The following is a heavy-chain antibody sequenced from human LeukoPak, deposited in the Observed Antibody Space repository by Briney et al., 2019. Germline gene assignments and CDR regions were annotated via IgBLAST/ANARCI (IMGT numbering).Heavy chain of an antibody. Sequence: GGSLRLSCAASGFTFSSYAMSWVRQAPGKGLQCYADSVKGRFTISRDNFKNTLYLQMNSLRAGDTAIYYCARSYAPGYIWGQGTMVTVSS. V-gene: IGHV3-23*01. D-gene: IGHD2-2*01. J-gene: IGHJ3*02. CDR3: ARSYAPGYI. CDR1: GFTFSSYA.